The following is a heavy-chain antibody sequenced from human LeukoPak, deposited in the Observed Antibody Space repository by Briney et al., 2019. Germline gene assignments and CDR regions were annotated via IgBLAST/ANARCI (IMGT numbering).Heavy chain of an antibody. J-gene: IGHJ4*02. CDR3: ARVYCSSTGCQIDY. Sequence: ASVKVSCKASGYTFTSYDINWVRQATGQGLEWMGWMNPNSGNTGYAQKFQGRVTITRNTSISTAYMELSSLRSEDTAVYYCARVYCSSTGCQIDYWGQGTLVTVSS. CDR1: GYTFTSYD. D-gene: IGHD2-2*01. V-gene: IGHV1-8*03. CDR2: MNPNSGNT.